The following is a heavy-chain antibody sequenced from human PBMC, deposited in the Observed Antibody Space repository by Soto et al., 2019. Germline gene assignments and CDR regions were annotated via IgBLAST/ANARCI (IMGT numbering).Heavy chain of an antibody. CDR1: GFTFSSDW. J-gene: IGHJ4*02. D-gene: IGHD3-10*01. V-gene: IGHV3-7*01. CDR2: IKQDGSEK. CDR3: ARERRLNYYGSGSYYADY. Sequence: RLSCAASGFTFSSDWMSWVRQAPGKGLEWVANIKQDGSEKYYVDSVKGRFTISRDNAKNSLYLQMNSLRAEDTAVYYCARERRLNYYGSGSYYADYWGQGTLVIVSA.